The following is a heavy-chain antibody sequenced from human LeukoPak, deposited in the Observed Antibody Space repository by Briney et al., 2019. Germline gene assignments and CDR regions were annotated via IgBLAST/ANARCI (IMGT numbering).Heavy chain of an antibody. J-gene: IGHJ4*02. CDR3: ARGSAVGVTAPKY. D-gene: IGHD2-21*02. Sequence: GRSLRLSCTASGFTFNQYGMHWVRQAPGKGLEWVALISLDGSSQYYADSVKGRFTISRDNSKNTLFLQMSSLRAEDTAVYYCARGSAVGVTAPKYWGQGTLVTVSS. CDR1: GFTFNQYG. CDR2: ISLDGSSQ. V-gene: IGHV3-30*03.